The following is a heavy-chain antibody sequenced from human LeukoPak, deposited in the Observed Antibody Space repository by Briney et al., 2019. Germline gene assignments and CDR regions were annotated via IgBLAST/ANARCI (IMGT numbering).Heavy chain of an antibody. J-gene: IGHJ4*02. CDR2: IYSDGNT. CDR1: GFTVSSNY. D-gene: IGHD5-18*01. V-gene: IGHV3-53*01. CDR3: ARAKRGYSYVIDY. Sequence: PGGSLRLSCAASGFTVSSNYMSWVRQAAGKGLEWVSIIYSDGNTYYADSVKGRFTLSRDNSKNTLFLQMNSLRAEDTAVYYCARAKRGYSYVIDYWGQGTLVTVSS.